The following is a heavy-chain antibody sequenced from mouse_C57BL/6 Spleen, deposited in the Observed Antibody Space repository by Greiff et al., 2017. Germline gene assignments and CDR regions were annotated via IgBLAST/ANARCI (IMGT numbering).Heavy chain of an antibody. CDR2: IYPGSGST. D-gene: IGHD1-1*01. J-gene: IGHJ1*03. CDR3: ARDYGRSDLWDFDV. Sequence: VQLQQPGAELVKPGASVKMSCTASGYTFTSYWITWVKQRPGQGLEWIGDIYPGSGSTNYNEKFKSKATLTVDTSSSTAYMQLSSLTSEDSAVYYGARDYGRSDLWDFDVWGTGTTVTVSS. V-gene: IGHV1-55*01. CDR1: GYTFTSYW.